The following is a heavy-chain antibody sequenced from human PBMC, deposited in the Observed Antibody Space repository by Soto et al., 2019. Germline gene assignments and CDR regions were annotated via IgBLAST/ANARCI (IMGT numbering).Heavy chain of an antibody. CDR1: GGSISLERFY. CDR2: VSHTSAT. V-gene: IGHV4-61*01. J-gene: IGHJ4*01. Sequence: QVQLQESGPGLVKPSETLSLTCTVSGGSISLERFYWTWIRQPPGKGLEWIGYVSHTSATNYTPPLQSRIEITVATCTHQFSLKRWAPTAADPAFYFRARELSSTLINYFDFWGQGTLVSVSA. CDR3: ARELSSTLINYFDF.